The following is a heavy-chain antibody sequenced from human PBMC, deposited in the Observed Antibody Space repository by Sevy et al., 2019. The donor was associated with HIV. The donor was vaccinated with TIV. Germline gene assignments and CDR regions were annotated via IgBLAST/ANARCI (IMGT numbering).Heavy chain of an antibody. V-gene: IGHV3-30-3*01. J-gene: IGHJ4*02. Sequence: GGSLRLSCAASGFTFRTYAFHWVRQAPGRGLEWVGLISSNGDNAFYANSVRGSFTISRDNSMSTLYLEMNNLTPDDTAVYYCARGPEWELTSFLSHWGQGTLVTVSS. D-gene: IGHD1-26*01. CDR1: GFTFRTYA. CDR3: ARGPEWELTSFLSH. CDR2: ISSNGDNA.